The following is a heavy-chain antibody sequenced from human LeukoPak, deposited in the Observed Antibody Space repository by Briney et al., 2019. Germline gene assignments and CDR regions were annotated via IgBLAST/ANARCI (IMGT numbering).Heavy chain of an antibody. D-gene: IGHD5-24*01. CDR1: GYTFTSYY. J-gene: IGHJ3*02. CDR2: INPNSGGT. Sequence: GASVKVSCKASGYTFTSYYMHWVRQAPGQGLEWMGWINPNSGGTNYAQKFQGRVTMTRDTSISTAYMELSRLRSDDTAVYYCARDPVEMATPDAFDIWGQGTMVTVSS. CDR3: ARDPVEMATPDAFDI. V-gene: IGHV1-2*02.